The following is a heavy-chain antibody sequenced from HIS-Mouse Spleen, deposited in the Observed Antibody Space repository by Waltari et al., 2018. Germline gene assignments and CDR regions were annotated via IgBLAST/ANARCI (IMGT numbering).Heavy chain of an antibody. CDR3: AKDIVQLERRYYGMDV. D-gene: IGHD1-1*01. CDR2: ISWNSGSI. J-gene: IGHJ6*02. V-gene: IGHV3-9*01. Sequence: EVQLVESGGGLVQPGRSLRLSCAASGFTFDDYAMHWVRQAPGKGLEWVSGISWNSGSIGYADSVKGRFTSSRDNAKNALYLQINSLRAEDTALYYCAKDIVQLERRYYGMDVWGQGTTVTVSS. CDR1: GFTFDDYA.